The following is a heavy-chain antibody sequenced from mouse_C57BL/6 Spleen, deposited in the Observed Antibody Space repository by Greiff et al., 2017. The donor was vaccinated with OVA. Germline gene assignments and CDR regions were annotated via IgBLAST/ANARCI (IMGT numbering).Heavy chain of an antibody. Sequence: EVKLVESEGGLVQPGSSMKLSCTASGFTFSDYYMAWVRQVPEKGLEWVANINYDGSSTYYLDSLKSRFIISRDNAKNILYLQMSSLKSEDTATYYCARDEGGSAWFAYWGQGTLVTVSA. CDR1: GFTFSDYY. D-gene: IGHD1-1*02. J-gene: IGHJ3*01. V-gene: IGHV5-16*01. CDR2: INYDGSST. CDR3: ARDEGGSAWFAY.